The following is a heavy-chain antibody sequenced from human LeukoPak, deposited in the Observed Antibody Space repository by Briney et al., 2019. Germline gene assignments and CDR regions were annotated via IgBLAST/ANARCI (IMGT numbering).Heavy chain of an antibody. V-gene: IGHV4-4*02. D-gene: IGHD3-9*01. CDR2: VDLLGRT. CDR3: ARDRIILKFHGWFDP. J-gene: IGHJ5*02. Sequence: PSETLSLTCGVSGGSISNTNWWTWVRQPPGKGLEWIGEVDLLGRTNYNPSLKSRVAISVDKSENHISLWLTSVTAADTAVYYCARDRIILKFHGWFDPWGQGTLVTVSS. CDR1: GGSISNTNW.